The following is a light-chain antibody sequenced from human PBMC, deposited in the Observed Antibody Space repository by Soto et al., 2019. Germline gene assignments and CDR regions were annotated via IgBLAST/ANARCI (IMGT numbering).Light chain of an antibody. CDR2: DVT. CDR3: SSYTSDSTYA. Sequence: QSALTQPASVSGSPGQSITISCTGTSSDVGTYDYVSWYQQHPGKAPKLMIYDVTNRPSGVSNRFSGFKSGNTASLTISGLQAEDEADYYCSSYTSDSTYAFGTGTKLTVL. J-gene: IGLJ1*01. CDR1: SSDVGTYDY. V-gene: IGLV2-14*01.